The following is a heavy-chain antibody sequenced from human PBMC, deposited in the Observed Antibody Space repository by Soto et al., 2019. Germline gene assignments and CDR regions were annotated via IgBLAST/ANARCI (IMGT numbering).Heavy chain of an antibody. CDR1: GFSVNINY. V-gene: IGHV3-66*01. Sequence: ELQLVESGGGLVQPGGSLRLSCAASGFSVNINYVNLVRQAPGKGLEWVSVIYSGGTTHYADSVKGRFTISRDTSKNTLYLQMNSLRVEDTAVYYCAGDSTDGDFVDAFDVWGQGTMVTVSS. CDR2: IYSGGTT. J-gene: IGHJ3*01. D-gene: IGHD4-17*01. CDR3: AGDSTDGDFVDAFDV.